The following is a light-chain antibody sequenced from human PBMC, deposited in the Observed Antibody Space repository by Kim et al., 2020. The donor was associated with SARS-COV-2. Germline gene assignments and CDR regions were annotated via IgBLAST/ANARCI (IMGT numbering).Light chain of an antibody. J-gene: IGLJ3*02. Sequence: QATTLTCTGNSNNSGNKGAAWLQQHQGHPPKLLSYRNNNLRSGISDRLSASRSGNTASLTITGLQPEDEADYYCSAWDSSLSAWVFGGGTQLTVL. CDR3: SAWDSSLSAWV. CDR2: RNN. CDR1: SNNSGNKG. V-gene: IGLV10-54*01.